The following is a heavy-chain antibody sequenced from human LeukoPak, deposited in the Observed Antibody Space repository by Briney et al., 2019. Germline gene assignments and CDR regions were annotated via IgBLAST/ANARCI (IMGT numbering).Heavy chain of an antibody. D-gene: IGHD2-21*02. Sequence: PSETLSLTCTVSGVSISSSNSYWGWIRQPPGKGLEWIGSIYYSGSTYYNPSLKSRVTISVDTSKNQFSLKLSSVTAADTAVYYCARLPRVVVTAPDYWGQGTLVTVSS. CDR2: IYYSGST. V-gene: IGHV4-39*01. CDR1: GVSISSSNSY. CDR3: ARLPRVVVTAPDY. J-gene: IGHJ4*02.